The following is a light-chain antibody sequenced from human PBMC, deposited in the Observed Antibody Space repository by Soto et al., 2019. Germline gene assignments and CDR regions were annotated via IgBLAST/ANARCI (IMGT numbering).Light chain of an antibody. CDR2: DVT. J-gene: IGLJ1*01. CDR1: SSDVGAYNY. CDR3: ASYTTISTYV. Sequence: SVLTQPASVSGPPGQSITISCTGTSSDVGAYNYVSWYQHHPGKAPRLVIYDVTNRPSGISDRFSGSKSGNTASLTISGLLAEDEADYYCASYTTISTYVFGTGTKVTVL. V-gene: IGLV2-14*01.